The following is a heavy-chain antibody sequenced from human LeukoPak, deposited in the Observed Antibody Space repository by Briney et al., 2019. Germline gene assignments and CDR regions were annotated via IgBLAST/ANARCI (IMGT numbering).Heavy chain of an antibody. CDR1: RFTFSDYW. CDR3: ARDRWNFDY. CDR2: INSDGTSI. Sequence: GRSLRLSCAASRFTFSDYWMHWVRQAPGKGLVWVSRINSDGTSISYADSVKGRFTISRDNAKNTLYLQMNSLRAEDSAVYYCARDRWNFDYWGQGTLVTVSS. V-gene: IGHV3-74*01. J-gene: IGHJ4*02. D-gene: IGHD4-23*01.